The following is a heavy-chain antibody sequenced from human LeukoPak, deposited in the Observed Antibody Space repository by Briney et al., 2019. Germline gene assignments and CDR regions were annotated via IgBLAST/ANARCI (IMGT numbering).Heavy chain of an antibody. J-gene: IGHJ6*02. D-gene: IGHD2-15*01. V-gene: IGHV4-38-2*02. CDR3: AREVRGYCSGGSCYSPYYYYGMDV. CDR2: IYHSGST. Sequence: SETLSLTCTVSGYSISSGYYWGWILQPPGKGLEWIVSIYHSGSTYYNSSLESRVTISVDTSKNQFSLKLSSVTAADTAVYYCAREVRGYCSGGSCYSPYYYYGMDVWGQGTTVTVSS. CDR1: GYSISSGYY.